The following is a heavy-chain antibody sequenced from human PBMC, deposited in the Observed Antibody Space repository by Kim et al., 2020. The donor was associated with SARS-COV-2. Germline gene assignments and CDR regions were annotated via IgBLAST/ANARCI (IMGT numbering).Heavy chain of an antibody. Sequence: YADSVKGRFTISRDNAKNSLYLQMNSLRAEDTAVYYCARQTGTTDRYFDYWGQGTLVTVSS. V-gene: IGHV3-21*01. CDR3: ARQTGTTDRYFDY. J-gene: IGHJ4*02. D-gene: IGHD1-7*01.